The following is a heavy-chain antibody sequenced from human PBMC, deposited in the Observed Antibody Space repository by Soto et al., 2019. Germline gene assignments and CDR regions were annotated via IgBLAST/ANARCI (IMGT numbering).Heavy chain of an antibody. V-gene: IGHV3-7*03. Sequence: EVQLVESGGGLVQPGGSLRLSCAASGFTFSSFWMSWVRQAPGKGLEGVAIIKQDGSEKYYVDSVTGRFIVSRDNAEKSLYLQMNSLRPEDTALYYCVRGYSDYTDYFDYWGQGTLVTVSS. CDR1: GFTFSSFW. J-gene: IGHJ4*02. D-gene: IGHD5-12*01. CDR3: VRGYSDYTDYFDY. CDR2: IKQDGSEK.